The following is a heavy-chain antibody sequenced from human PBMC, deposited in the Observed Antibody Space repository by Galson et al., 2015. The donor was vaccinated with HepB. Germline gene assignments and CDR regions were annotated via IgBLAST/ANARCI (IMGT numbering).Heavy chain of an antibody. CDR3: ARETPDTYYFDS. CDR2: IFAGGGST. D-gene: IGHD2-15*01. V-gene: IGHV1-46*01. CDR1: GYTLTNHH. Sequence: SVKVSCKASGYTLTNHHFHWVRQAPGQGPEWMGKIFAGGGSTRFAERFQGRVTLTRDSSTSTIYMEVSSLGSDDTAVYYCARETPDTYYFDSWGQGTLVTVSS. J-gene: IGHJ4*02.